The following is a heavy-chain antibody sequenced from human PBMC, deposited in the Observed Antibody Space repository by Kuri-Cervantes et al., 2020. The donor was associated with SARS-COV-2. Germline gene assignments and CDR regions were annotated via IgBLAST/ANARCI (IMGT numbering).Heavy chain of an antibody. CDR2: IYYTGKT. CDR3: ARQDYDFWTGDHDF. V-gene: IGHV4-39*01. D-gene: IGHD3-3*01. CDR1: GGSISSSRYY. J-gene: IGHJ4*02. Sequence: SETLSLTCTVSGGSISSSRYYRGWIRQPPGKRLEWIGSIYYTGKTFYSPPLKTRVTISVDPSKNQFSLKLTSVTAADTAVYYCARQDYDFWTGDHDFWGQGNLVTVSS.